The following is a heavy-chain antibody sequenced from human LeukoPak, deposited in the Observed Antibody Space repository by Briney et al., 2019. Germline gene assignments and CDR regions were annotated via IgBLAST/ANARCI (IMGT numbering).Heavy chain of an antibody. J-gene: IGHJ5*02. Sequence: SQTLPLTCTVSGGSISSGDYYWSWIRQPPGKGLEWIGYIYYSGSTYYNPSLKSRVTISVDTSKNQFSLKLSSVTAADTAVYYCARGFSGVATVDPWGQGTLVTVSS. V-gene: IGHV4-30-4*01. CDR2: IYYSGST. CDR3: ARGFSGVATVDP. CDR1: GGSISSGDYY. D-gene: IGHD5-12*01.